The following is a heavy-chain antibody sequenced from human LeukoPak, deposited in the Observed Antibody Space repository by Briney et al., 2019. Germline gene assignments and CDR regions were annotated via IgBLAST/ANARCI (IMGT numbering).Heavy chain of an antibody. Sequence: SETLSLTCTVSGGSISSYYWSWIRQTAGKGLEWIGRIYTSGSTNYNPSLKSRVTMSVDTSKNQFSLKLSSVTAADTAVYYCARDLWFGEFYYFDYCGQGTLVTVSS. CDR1: GGSISSYY. J-gene: IGHJ4*02. CDR2: IYTSGST. CDR3: ARDLWFGEFYYFDY. D-gene: IGHD3-10*01. V-gene: IGHV4-4*07.